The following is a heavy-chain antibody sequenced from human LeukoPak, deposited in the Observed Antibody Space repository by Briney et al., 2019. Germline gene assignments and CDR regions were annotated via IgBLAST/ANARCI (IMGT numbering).Heavy chain of an antibody. CDR2: ISWNSGSI. D-gene: IGHD1-26*01. CDR3: AKANSGSYLYRYFDL. CDR1: GFTFDDYA. Sequence: GGSLRLSCAASGFTFDDYAMHWVRQAPGKGLEWVSGISWNSGSIGYADSVKGRFTISRDNAKNSLYLQMNSLRAEDTALYYCAKANSGSYLYRYFDLWGRGTLVTVSS. J-gene: IGHJ2*01. V-gene: IGHV3-9*01.